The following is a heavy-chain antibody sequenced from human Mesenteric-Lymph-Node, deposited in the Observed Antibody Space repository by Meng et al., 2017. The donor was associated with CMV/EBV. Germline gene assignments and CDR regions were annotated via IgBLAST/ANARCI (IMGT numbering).Heavy chain of an antibody. D-gene: IGHD4-23*01. CDR2: IYSGGST. CDR1: GFTFSSYA. Sequence: GESLKISCAASGFTFSSYAMSWVRQAPGKGLEWVSVIYSGGSTYYADSVKGRFTISRDNSKNTLYLQMNSLRAEDTAVYYCARDKKVVTPSGYYYYGMDVWGQGTTVTVSS. V-gene: IGHV3-53*01. J-gene: IGHJ6*02. CDR3: ARDKKVVTPSGYYYYGMDV.